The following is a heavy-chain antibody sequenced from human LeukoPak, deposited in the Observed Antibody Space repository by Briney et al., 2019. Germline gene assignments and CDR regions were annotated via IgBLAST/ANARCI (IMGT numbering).Heavy chain of an antibody. D-gene: IGHD2/OR15-2a*01. J-gene: IGHJ4*02. V-gene: IGHV1-69*05. CDR3: ARDSPGGYYSQPEGYFDY. CDR2: IIPIFGTA. CDR1: GGTFSSYG. Sequence: SVKVSCKASGGTFSSYGISWVRQAPGQGLEWMGGIIPIFGTANYAQKFQGRVTMTRDTSTSTVYMELSSLRSEDTAVYYCARDSPGGYYSQPEGYFDYWGQGTLVTVSS.